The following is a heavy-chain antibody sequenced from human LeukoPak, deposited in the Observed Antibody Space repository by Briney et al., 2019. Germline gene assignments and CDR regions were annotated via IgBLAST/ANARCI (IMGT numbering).Heavy chain of an antibody. J-gene: IGHJ5*02. CDR1: GDSISSGAYS. Sequence: SETLSLTCVVSGDSISSGAYSWSWIRQPPGKGLEWIGYIFHSGSTFYNPSLKSRVTISVDNSKNQFSLRLSSVTATDTAVYYCARELWFANAPGSWLDPWGQGTLVTVSS. CDR3: ARELWFANAPGSWLDP. V-gene: IGHV4-30-2*01. D-gene: IGHD3-10*01. CDR2: IFHSGST.